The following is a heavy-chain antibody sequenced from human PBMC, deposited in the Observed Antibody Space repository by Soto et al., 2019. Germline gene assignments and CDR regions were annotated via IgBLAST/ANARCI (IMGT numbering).Heavy chain of an antibody. J-gene: IGHJ4*02. CDR1: GFTFSSYA. Sequence: GGSLRPSCAASGFTFSSYAMSWVHQAPGKGLEWVSAISGSGGSTYYADSVKGRFTISRDNSKNTLYLQMNSLRAEDTAVYYCAKDLADTAMVPQFDYWGQGTLVTVSS. CDR3: AKDLADTAMVPQFDY. V-gene: IGHV3-23*01. D-gene: IGHD5-18*01. CDR2: ISGSGGST.